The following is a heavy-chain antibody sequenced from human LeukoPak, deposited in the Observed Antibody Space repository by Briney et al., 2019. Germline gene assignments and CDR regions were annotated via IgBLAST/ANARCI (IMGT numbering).Heavy chain of an antibody. CDR1: GFTFSSYS. J-gene: IGHJ3*02. V-gene: IGHV3-21*01. CDR2: ISSSSSYI. D-gene: IGHD3-22*01. CDR3: ARDRGSGYYGGDAFDI. Sequence: GGSLRLSCAASGFTFSSYSMNWVRQAPGKGLEWVSSISSSSSYIYYADSVKGRFTISRDDAKNSLYLQMNSLRAEDTAVYYCARDRGSGYYGGDAFDIWGQGTMVTVSS.